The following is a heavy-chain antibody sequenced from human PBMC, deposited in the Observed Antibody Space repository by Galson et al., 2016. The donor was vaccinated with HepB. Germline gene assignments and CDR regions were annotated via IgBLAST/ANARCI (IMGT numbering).Heavy chain of an antibody. V-gene: IGHV4-28*03. CDR2: IYYTGGT. Sequence: ETLSLTCAVSGNSISSNNWWGWIRQAPGKGLEWIGFIYYTGGTYDNPSLKGRGTLSVDMSKSQFSLRLTSVTAADTAVYYCARGLAAAWESLAYWGQGTLVIVSS. D-gene: IGHD1-26*01. CDR1: GNSISSNNW. CDR3: ARGLAAAWESLAY. J-gene: IGHJ4*02.